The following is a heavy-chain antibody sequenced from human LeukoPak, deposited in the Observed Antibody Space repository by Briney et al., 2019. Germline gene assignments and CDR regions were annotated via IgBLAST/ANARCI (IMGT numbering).Heavy chain of an antibody. J-gene: IGHJ3*02. Sequence: GGSLRLSCAASGFTFSSCEMNWVRQAPGKGLEWVSYISSSGSTIYYADSLKGRFTISRDNSKNTLYLQMNSLRADDTAVYYCAKDWPSEWQQLPDYDAFDIWGQGTMVTVSS. CDR2: ISSSGSTI. V-gene: IGHV3-48*03. D-gene: IGHD6-13*01. CDR3: AKDWPSEWQQLPDYDAFDI. CDR1: GFTFSSCE.